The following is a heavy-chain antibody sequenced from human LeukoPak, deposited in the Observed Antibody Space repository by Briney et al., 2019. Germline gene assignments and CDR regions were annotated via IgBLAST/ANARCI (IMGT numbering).Heavy chain of an antibody. V-gene: IGHV3-23*01. CDR3: AKGVHSYGSTASFDY. D-gene: IGHD1-1*01. J-gene: IGHJ4*02. CDR2: ISASGGRT. Sequence: PGGSLRLSCAASGFTVSSNYMTWVRQAPGKGLEWVSVISASGGRTYFADSVKGRFTVSRDNIKNTLFLQMNSLRAEDTAVYYCAKGVHSYGSTASFDYWGQGTLVTVSS. CDR1: GFTVSSNY.